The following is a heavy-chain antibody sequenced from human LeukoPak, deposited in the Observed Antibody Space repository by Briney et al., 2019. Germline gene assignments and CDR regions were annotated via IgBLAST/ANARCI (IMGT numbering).Heavy chain of an antibody. J-gene: IGHJ6*02. D-gene: IGHD2-2*01. CDR1: GDSISSSRHS. V-gene: IGHV4-39*01. CDR2: ISYSGSP. Sequence: SETLSLTCTVSGDSISSSRHSWAWIRQPPGKGLERIGSISYSGSPYYNRSLKTRHTMCVASSENQFSLKLSSVTAAVSSVYYCVRIYCTSTSCYGGSYYGMDVWGQGTTVTVSS. CDR3: VRIYCTSTSCYGGSYYGMDV.